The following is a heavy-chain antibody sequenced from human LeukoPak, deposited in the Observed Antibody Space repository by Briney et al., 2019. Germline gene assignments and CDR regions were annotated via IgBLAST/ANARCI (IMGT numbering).Heavy chain of an antibody. CDR3: ARDLHDYGDYVVWFDP. J-gene: IGHJ5*02. CDR1: GGSISSYY. V-gene: IGHV4-59*12. Sequence: SETLSLTCTVSGGSISSYYWSWIRQPPGKGLEWIGYIYYSGSTNYNPFLKSRVTISVDTSKNQFSLKLSSVTAADTAVYYCARDLHDYGDYVVWFDPWGQGTLVTVSS. D-gene: IGHD4-17*01. CDR2: IYYSGST.